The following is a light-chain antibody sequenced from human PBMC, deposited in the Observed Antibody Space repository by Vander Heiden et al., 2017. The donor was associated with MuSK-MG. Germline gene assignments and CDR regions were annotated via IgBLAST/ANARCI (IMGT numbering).Light chain of an antibody. Sequence: QSVLTQPPSVSAAPGQKVTISCSGSSSNIGSNFVSWYQQLPGTAPKLLIYDNDKRPSGIPDRFSGSKSGTSATLGITGLQTGDEADYYCGKWDRNQRSFGGGTKLTVL. V-gene: IGLV1-51*01. J-gene: IGLJ2*01. CDR1: SSNIGSNF. CDR3: GKWDRNQRS. CDR2: DND.